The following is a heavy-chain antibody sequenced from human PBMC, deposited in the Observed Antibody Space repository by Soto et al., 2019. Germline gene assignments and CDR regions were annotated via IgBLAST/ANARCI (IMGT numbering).Heavy chain of an antibody. J-gene: IGHJ3*02. D-gene: IGHD5-12*01. V-gene: IGHV3-33*01. CDR2: IWYDGSNK. Sequence: QVQLVESGGGVVQPGRSLRLSCAASGFTFSSYGMHWVRQAPGKGLEWVAVIWYDGSNKYYADSVKGRFTISRDNSKNPLYMQMNSLRAEDTAVYYCARDGGGGMATIGGAFDIWGQGTMVTVSS. CDR3: ARDGGGGMATIGGAFDI. CDR1: GFTFSSYG.